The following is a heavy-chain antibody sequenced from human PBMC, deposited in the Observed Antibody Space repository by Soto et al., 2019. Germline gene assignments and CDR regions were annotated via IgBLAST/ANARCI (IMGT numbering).Heavy chain of an antibody. CDR1: GGSFSGFY. J-gene: IGHJ4*02. Sequence: SETLSLTCAVYGGSFSGFYWSWIRQTPGKGLEWIGESNDSGTTNYNPSLKNRATISVDTSKNQFSLKLSSVTAADTAVYSCARVVRGQKIFDYWGQGALVTVS. V-gene: IGHV4-34*01. D-gene: IGHD3-10*01. CDR3: ARVVRGQKIFDY. CDR2: SNDSGTT.